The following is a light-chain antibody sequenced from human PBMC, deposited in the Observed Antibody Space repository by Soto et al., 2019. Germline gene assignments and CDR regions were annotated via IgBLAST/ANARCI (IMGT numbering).Light chain of an antibody. V-gene: IGKV3-20*01. Sequence: EIVLTQSPGTLSLSPGERATLSCRASQSVSNNYLAWYQQKPGQAPRLLIYGASSRATGIPDRFSGSGSGTDFTLTISRLEPEDFEVYYCQQYVSSMYTFGQGTKLAIK. CDR1: QSVSNNY. CDR2: GAS. CDR3: QQYVSSMYT. J-gene: IGKJ2*01.